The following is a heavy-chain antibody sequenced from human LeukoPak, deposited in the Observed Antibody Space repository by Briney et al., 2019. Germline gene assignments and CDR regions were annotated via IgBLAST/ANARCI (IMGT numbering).Heavy chain of an antibody. CDR3: AKDGSDTIAAATYYYYPMDV. CDR2: MSCDGDNK. D-gene: IGHD6-13*01. V-gene: IGHV3-30*18. CDR1: GFTFNIYG. Sequence: GGSLRLSWAASGFTFNIYGMHWVRQAPGKVVEWVAAMSCDGDNKFYTDSVKGRFTISRDNSKSTLYLQINSLRSEDTAVYHCAKDGSDTIAAATYYYYPMDVWGQGTTVTVSS. J-gene: IGHJ6*02.